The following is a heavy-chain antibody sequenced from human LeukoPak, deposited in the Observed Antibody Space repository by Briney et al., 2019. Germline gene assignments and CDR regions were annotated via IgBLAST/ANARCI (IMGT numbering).Heavy chain of an antibody. Sequence: GESLKISCKGSGYSFTSYWIGWVRQMPGKGLKWMGIIYPGDSNTRYRPSFQGQVTFSVDKSISTAYLQWSSLKASDTAMYYCARLFAYCSSTSCYNHYYYGMDVWGQGTTVTVSS. V-gene: IGHV5-51*01. CDR1: GYSFTSYW. J-gene: IGHJ6*02. CDR2: IYPGDSNT. CDR3: ARLFAYCSSTSCYNHYYYGMDV. D-gene: IGHD2-2*02.